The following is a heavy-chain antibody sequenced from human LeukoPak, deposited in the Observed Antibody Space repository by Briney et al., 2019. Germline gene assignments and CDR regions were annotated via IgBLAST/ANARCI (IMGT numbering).Heavy chain of an antibody. CDR1: GFTFSFYA. CDR2: ISGSGGST. J-gene: IGHJ4*02. D-gene: IGHD2-15*01. Sequence: GGSLRLSCAASGFTFSFYAMSWVRQAPGKGLEWVSAISGSGGSTYYADSVKGRFTISRDNSKNTLYLQMNSLRAEDTAVYYCATRVGYCSNGSCYGGFDYWGQGTLVTVSS. CDR3: ATRVGYCSNGSCYGGFDY. V-gene: IGHV3-23*01.